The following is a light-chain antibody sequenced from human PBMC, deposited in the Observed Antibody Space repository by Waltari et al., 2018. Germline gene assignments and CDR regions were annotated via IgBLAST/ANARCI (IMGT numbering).Light chain of an antibody. CDR3: SSYTSTGTVL. CDR2: EVT. J-gene: IGLJ2*01. CDR1: SRDIGDYY. Sequence: QSALTQPASVSGSPGQSIIISCTGTSRDIGDYYVSWYQQHPGKAPKLMIYEVTNRPSGVSSRLSGSKSGKMASLAISGLQPEDEADYYCSSYTSTGTVLFGGGTKLTVL. V-gene: IGLV2-14*01.